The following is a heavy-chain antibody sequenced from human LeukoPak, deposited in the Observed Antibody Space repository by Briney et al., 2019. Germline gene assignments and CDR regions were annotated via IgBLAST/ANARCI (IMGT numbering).Heavy chain of an antibody. CDR1: GFTFSDYY. V-gene: IGHV3-11*01. CDR2: ISSSGSTM. D-gene: IGHD3-10*01. Sequence: PGGSLRLSCAASGFTFSDYYMSWIRQAPGKGLEWVSYISSSGSTMYYADSVKGRFTISRDNAKNSLYLQMNSLRAEDTAVYYCVRDGEGVAISVNYWFDPWGQGTLVTVSS. CDR3: VRDGEGVAISVNYWFDP. J-gene: IGHJ5*02.